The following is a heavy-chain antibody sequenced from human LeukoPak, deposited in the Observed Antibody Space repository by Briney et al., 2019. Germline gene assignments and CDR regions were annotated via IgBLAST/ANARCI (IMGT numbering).Heavy chain of an antibody. V-gene: IGHV1-18*01. CDR1: GGTFSSYA. CDR3: ARDVRQYYFDY. CDR2: ISAYNGNT. Sequence: EASVKVSCKASGGTFSSYAISWVRQAPGQGLEWMGWISAYNGNTNYAQKIQGRVTMTTDTSTNTAYMELRSLRSDDTAVYYCARDVRQYYFDYWGQGTLVTVSS. J-gene: IGHJ4*02.